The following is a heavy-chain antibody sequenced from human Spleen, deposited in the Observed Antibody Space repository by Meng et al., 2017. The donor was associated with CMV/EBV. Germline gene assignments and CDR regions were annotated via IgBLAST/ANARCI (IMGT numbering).Heavy chain of an antibody. V-gene: IGHV3-11*04. CDR3: AREVLRGAFDI. D-gene: IGHD4/OR15-4a*01. CDR1: GFTFSDHY. CDR2: ISDNGNTI. J-gene: IGHJ3*02. Sequence: GESLKISCAASGFTFSDHYMSWIRQAPGKGLEWVSYISDNGNTIYYADSVKGRFTISRDNAKNTLYLQMNSLRAEDTAVYYCAREVLRGAFDIWGQGTMVTVSS.